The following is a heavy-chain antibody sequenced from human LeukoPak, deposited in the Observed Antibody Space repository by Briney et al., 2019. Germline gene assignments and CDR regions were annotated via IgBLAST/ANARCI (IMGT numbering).Heavy chain of an antibody. CDR1: GGSISSGPYF. V-gene: IGHV4-30-4*01. Sequence: PSETLSLTCSVSGGSISSGPYFWSWIRQPPGKGLEWIGYIYYSGSTYYNPSLKSRVTISVDTSKNQFSLKLSSVTAADTAVYYCARDRKGSSWYSDYWGQGTLVTVSS. CDR2: IYYSGST. J-gene: IGHJ4*02. CDR3: ARDRKGSSWYSDY. D-gene: IGHD6-13*01.